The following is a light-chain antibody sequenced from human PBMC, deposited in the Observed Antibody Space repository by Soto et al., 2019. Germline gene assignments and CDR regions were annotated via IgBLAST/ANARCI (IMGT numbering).Light chain of an antibody. J-gene: IGLJ7*01. CDR1: SGHSSDA. Sequence: QSVLPQSPSSSASLGASVKLTCTLSSGHSSDAIAWHQQQPEKVPRYLMKLNSDGNHSKGEGILDRFSGSSSGAERYLTISSLQSEDEPDYYCKTWGTGIAVFGGGTPLTVL. CDR3: KTWGTGIAV. V-gene: IGLV4-69*01. CDR2: LNSDGNH.